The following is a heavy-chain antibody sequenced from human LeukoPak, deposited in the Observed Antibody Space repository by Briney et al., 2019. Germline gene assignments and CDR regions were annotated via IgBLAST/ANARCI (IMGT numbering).Heavy chain of an antibody. J-gene: IGHJ4*02. V-gene: IGHV1-69*13. CDR2: IIPIFGTA. CDR1: GYTFTSYA. D-gene: IGHD3-22*01. CDR3: ASVTYYYDSRAPSKTGTNFDY. Sequence: APVKVSCKASGYTFTSYAMNWVRQAPGQGLEWMGGIIPIFGTANYAQKFQGRVTITADESTSTAYMELSSLRSEDTAVYYCASVTYYYDSRAPSKTGTNFDYWGQGTLVTVSS.